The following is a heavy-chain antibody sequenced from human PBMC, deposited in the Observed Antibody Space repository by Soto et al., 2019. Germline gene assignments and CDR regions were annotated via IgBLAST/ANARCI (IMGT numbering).Heavy chain of an antibody. V-gene: IGHV3-23*01. CDR1: GFTFSTYA. Sequence: EVQLLESGGGLVQPGGSLRLSCAASGFTFSTYAMSWVRQAPGKGLEWVSAISATAGDTYYADSVRGRFTISRDNSRNALYLQMNSLRVEDTAVYYCAHPRGYGVFDAYDIWGQGTMVTVSS. J-gene: IGHJ3*02. CDR3: AHPRGYGVFDAYDI. CDR2: ISATAGDT. D-gene: IGHD4-17*01.